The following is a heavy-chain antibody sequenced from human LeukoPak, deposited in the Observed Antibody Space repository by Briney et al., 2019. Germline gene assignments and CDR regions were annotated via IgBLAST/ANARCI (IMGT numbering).Heavy chain of an antibody. Sequence: GGSLRLSCSASGFTFSSYSMNWVRQAPGKGLEWVSSISSSSSYIYYADSVKGRFTISRDNAKNSLYLQMNSLRAEDTAVYYCARSDSSGYFSSSAYWGQGTLVTVSS. CDR2: ISSSSSYI. V-gene: IGHV3-21*01. J-gene: IGHJ4*02. CDR3: ARSDSSGYFSSSAY. CDR1: GFTFSSYS. D-gene: IGHD3-22*01.